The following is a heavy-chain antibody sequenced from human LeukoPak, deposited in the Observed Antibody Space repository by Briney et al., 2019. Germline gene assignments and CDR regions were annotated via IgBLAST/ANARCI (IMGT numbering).Heavy chain of an antibody. V-gene: IGHV3-48*04. Sequence: GGSLRLSCAASGFTVSSNYMSWVRQAPGKGLEWVSYISSSSDSIYYADSVKGRFTISRDNAKNSLYLQMNSLRAEDTAVYYCASGMRVGPNIWGQGTLVTVSS. CDR2: ISSSSDSI. D-gene: IGHD1-26*01. CDR1: GFTVSSNY. CDR3: ASGMRVGPNI. J-gene: IGHJ4*02.